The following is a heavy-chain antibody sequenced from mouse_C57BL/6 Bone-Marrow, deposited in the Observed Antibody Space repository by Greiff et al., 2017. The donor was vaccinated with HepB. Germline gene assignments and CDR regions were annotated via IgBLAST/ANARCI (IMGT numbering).Heavy chain of an antibody. CDR2: IRNKANGYTT. J-gene: IGHJ3*01. Sequence: EVKVVESGGGLVQPGASLRLSCAASGFTFNDYQMSWVRQAPGKAPEWLALIRNKANGYTTEYTASVKDRFTISRDNSQNILYLQMNTLRAEDSATYYCVKAVSSGSSYTWFAYWGQGTLVTVSA. CDR1: GFTFNDYQ. CDR3: VKAVSSGSSYTWFAY. V-gene: IGHV7-4*01. D-gene: IGHD1-1*01.